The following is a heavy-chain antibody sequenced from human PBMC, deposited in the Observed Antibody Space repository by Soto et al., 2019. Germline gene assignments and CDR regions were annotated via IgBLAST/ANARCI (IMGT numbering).Heavy chain of an antibody. CDR3: ARDSSSYYYYGMDV. CDR1: GGSISSYY. J-gene: IGHJ6*02. CDR2: IYTSGST. Sequence: PSETLSLTCTVSGGSISSYYRSWIRQPAGKGLEWIGRIYTSGSTNYNPSLKSRVTMSVDTSKNQFSLKLSSVTAADTAVYYCARDSSSYYYYGMDVWGQGTTVTVSS. D-gene: IGHD6-6*01. V-gene: IGHV4-4*07.